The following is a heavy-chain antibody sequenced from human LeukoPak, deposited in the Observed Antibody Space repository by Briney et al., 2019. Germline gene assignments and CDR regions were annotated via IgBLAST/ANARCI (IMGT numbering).Heavy chain of an antibody. CDR1: GGTFSSYA. CDR3: AADYYDSSGYLPTDP. CDR2: IIPIFGTA. D-gene: IGHD3-22*01. Sequence: ASVKVSCKASGGTFSSYAISWVRQAPGQGLEWMGGIIPIFGTANYAQKFQGRVTITADESTSTAYMELSSLRSEDTAVYYCAADYYDSSGYLPTDPWGQGTLVTVSS. J-gene: IGHJ5*02. V-gene: IGHV1-69*13.